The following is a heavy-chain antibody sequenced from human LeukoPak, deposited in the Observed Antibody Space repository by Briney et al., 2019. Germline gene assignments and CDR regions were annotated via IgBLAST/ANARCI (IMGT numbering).Heavy chain of an antibody. CDR2: INHSGST. Sequence: PSETLSLTCAVYGGSFSGYYWSWIRQPPGKGLEWIGEINHSGSTNYNPSLKSRVTISVDTSKNQFSLKLSSVTAADTAVYYCASGSPSSTYDYGGQGPLVTVSS. D-gene: IGHD2/OR15-2a*01. CDR1: GGSFSGYY. V-gene: IGHV4-34*01. CDR3: ASGSPSSTYDY. J-gene: IGHJ4*02.